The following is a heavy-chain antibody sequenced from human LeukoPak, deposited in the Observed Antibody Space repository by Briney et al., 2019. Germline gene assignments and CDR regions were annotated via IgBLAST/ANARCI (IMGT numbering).Heavy chain of an antibody. CDR3: ARWGFSGIEEFDY. CDR1: GFTFSSYS. Sequence: KTGRSLTLSCAASGFTFSSYSMNWVRQAPGKGLEWDSSISCSSSYIYYTNSVKGRFTISRDNAKNALYLQMNSLRAEDTAVYYCARWGFSGIEEFDYWGQGTLVSVSS. CDR2: ISCSSSYI. J-gene: IGHJ4*02. V-gene: IGHV3-21*01. D-gene: IGHD1-26*01.